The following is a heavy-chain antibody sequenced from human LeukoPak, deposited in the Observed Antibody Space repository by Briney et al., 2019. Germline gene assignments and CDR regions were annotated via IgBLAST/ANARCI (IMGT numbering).Heavy chain of an antibody. CDR3: ATEGSLEIAVAGTKHDY. V-gene: IGHV4-39*07. D-gene: IGHD6-19*01. Sequence: SETLSLTCTVSGGSISSSSYYWGWIRQPPGKGLEWIGRIYYSGSTYYNPSLKSGVTISVDTSKNQFSLKLSSVTAADTAVYYCATEGSLEIAVAGTKHDYWGQGTLVTVSS. J-gene: IGHJ4*02. CDR1: GGSISSSSYY. CDR2: IYYSGST.